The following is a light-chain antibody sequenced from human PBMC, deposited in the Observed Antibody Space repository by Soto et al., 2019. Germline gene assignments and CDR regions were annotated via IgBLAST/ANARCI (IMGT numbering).Light chain of an antibody. CDR2: DVS. Sequence: QSALTQPASVSGSPGQSITISCTGTSSDVGGYNYVSWYQQHPGKAPKLMIYDVSNWPSGVSNRFSGSKSGNTAPLTISGLQAEDEADYYCSSYTRSSATLYVFGTGTKLTVL. J-gene: IGLJ1*01. CDR1: SSDVGGYNY. V-gene: IGLV2-14*01. CDR3: SSYTRSSATLYV.